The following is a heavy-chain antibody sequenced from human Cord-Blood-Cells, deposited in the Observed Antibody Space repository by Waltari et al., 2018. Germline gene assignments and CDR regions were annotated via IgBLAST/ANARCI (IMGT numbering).Heavy chain of an antibody. CDR1: GFTFSSYD. D-gene: IGHD6-13*01. CDR3: ARAGSSSWYAFDY. V-gene: IGHV3-13*01. CDR2: IGTAGDT. Sequence: EVQLVESGGGLVQPGGSLRLSCAASGFTFSSYDMHWFRQATGKGLEWVSAIGTAGDTYYPGSVKGRFTISRENAKNSLYLQMNSLRAGDTAVYYCARAGSSSWYAFDYWGQGTLVTVSS. J-gene: IGHJ4*02.